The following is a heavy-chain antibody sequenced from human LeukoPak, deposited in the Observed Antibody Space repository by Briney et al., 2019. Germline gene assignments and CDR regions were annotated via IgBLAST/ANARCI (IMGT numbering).Heavy chain of an antibody. Sequence: GGSLRLSCGASGFTFSSHAMNWVRQAPGKGLEWVSSIDSSGGYMFYADSVKGRFTISRDNAKNSLYLQMNSLRAEDTAVYYCAKELIMRFDFWGQGTLVTVSS. V-gene: IGHV3-21*01. D-gene: IGHD3-16*01. CDR2: IDSSGGYM. CDR1: GFTFSSHA. CDR3: AKELIMRFDF. J-gene: IGHJ4*02.